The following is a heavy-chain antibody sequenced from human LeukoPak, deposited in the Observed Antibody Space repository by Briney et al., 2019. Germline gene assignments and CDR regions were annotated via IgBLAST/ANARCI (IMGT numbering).Heavy chain of an antibody. Sequence: GASVKVSCKASGYTFTSYGISWVRQAPGQGLEWMGWINTYNGNTNYAQKLQGRVTMTTDTSTSTAYMELRSLRSDDTAVYYCARGEFWSGYPLGMDVWGQGTTVTVSS. CDR2: INTYNGNT. CDR1: GYTFTSYG. D-gene: IGHD3-3*01. CDR3: ARGEFWSGYPLGMDV. J-gene: IGHJ6*02. V-gene: IGHV1-18*01.